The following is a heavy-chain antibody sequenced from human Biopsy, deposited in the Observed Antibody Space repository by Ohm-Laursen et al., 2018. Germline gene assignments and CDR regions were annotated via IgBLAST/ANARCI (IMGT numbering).Heavy chain of an antibody. J-gene: IGHJ3*01. CDR3: ARDIMNRIAGLVARSDVFDV. Sequence: GASVKVFCKGSGYAVNDYFLHWLRQAPGQGPEWMGWISPNSGGTNYAQKFQGRVTMTTDTSTSTVYLELRRLISDDTAVYYCARDIMNRIAGLVARSDVFDVWGQGTLVTVSS. D-gene: IGHD3-16*01. CDR2: ISPNSGGT. V-gene: IGHV1-2*02. CDR1: GYAVNDYF.